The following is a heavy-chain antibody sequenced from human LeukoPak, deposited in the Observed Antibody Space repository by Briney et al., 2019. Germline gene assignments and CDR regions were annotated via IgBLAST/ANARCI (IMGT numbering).Heavy chain of an antibody. D-gene: IGHD1-26*01. CDR3: ARIMGIYSGSPLDY. J-gene: IGHJ4*02. CDR2: ISGSGGST. Sequence: GGSLRLSYAASGFTFSSYAMSWVRQAPGKGLEWVSAISGSGGSTYYADSVKGRFTISRDNSKNTLYLQMNSLRAEDTAVYYCARIMGIYSGSPLDYWGQGTLVTVSS. V-gene: IGHV3-23*01. CDR1: GFTFSSYA.